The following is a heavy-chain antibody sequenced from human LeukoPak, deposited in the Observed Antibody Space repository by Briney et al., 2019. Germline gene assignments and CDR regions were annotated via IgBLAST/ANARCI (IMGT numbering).Heavy chain of an antibody. Sequence: NPSQTLSLTCAVYGGSFSGYYWSWIRQPPGQGLEWIGEIILSGTTNYNPSLKSRVTISVDTSKNQFSLKLSSVTAADTAVYYCASRRAVAGRGDYFDYWGQGTLVTVSS. D-gene: IGHD6-19*01. J-gene: IGHJ4*02. CDR2: IILSGTT. V-gene: IGHV4-34*12. CDR1: GGSFSGYY. CDR3: ASRRAVAGRGDYFDY.